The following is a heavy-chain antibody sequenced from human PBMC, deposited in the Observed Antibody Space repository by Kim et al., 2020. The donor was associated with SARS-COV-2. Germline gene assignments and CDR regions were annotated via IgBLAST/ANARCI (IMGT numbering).Heavy chain of an antibody. CDR1: GFTFSSYA. Sequence: GGSLRLSCAASGFTFSSYAMHWVRQAPGKGLEYVSAISSNGGSTYYANSVKGRFTISRDNSKNTLYLQMGSLRAEDMAVYYCARGPDYDFWSGYKKYYYYGMDVWGQGTTVTVSS. V-gene: IGHV3-64*01. D-gene: IGHD3-3*01. J-gene: IGHJ6*02. CDR2: ISSNGGST. CDR3: ARGPDYDFWSGYKKYYYYGMDV.